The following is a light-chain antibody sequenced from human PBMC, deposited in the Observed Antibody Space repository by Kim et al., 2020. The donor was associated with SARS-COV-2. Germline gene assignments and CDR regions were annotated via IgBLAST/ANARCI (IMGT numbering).Light chain of an antibody. J-gene: IGKJ1*01. CDR2: DAS. V-gene: IGKV3-11*01. Sequence: LSPGERATLAGRASLTVYTYLAWYQQKPGQAPRLLIYDASNRATGIPARFSGSGSGTDFSLTVDSLEPEDFATYFCQQRSDWPRTFGQGTKVDIK. CDR3: QQRSDWPRT. CDR1: LTVYTY.